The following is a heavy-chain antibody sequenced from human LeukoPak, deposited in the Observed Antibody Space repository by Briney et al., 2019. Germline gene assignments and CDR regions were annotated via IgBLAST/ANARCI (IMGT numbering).Heavy chain of an antibody. V-gene: IGHV4-34*01. CDR2: INHCGSN. CDR1: GGSFSGYY. CDR3: SRGPPGDY. Sequence: PSETLSLTCAVYGGSFSGYYWSWLRQPPGKAREWFGEINHCGSNNYNPSLKSRVTISVDTSKNQFSLTVSSVTAADTAVYYCSRGPPGDYWGQGTLVTVSS. J-gene: IGHJ4*02.